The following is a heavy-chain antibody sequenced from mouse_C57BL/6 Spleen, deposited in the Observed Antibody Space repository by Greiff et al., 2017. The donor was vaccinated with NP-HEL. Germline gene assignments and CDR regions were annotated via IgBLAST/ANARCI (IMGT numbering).Heavy chain of an antibody. J-gene: IGHJ4*01. V-gene: IGHV1-82*01. CDR2: IYPGDGDT. CDR1: GYAFSSSW. D-gene: IGHD1-1*01. Sequence: QVQLQQSGPELVKPGASVKISCKASGYAFSSSWMNWVKQRPGKGLEWIGRIYPGDGDTNYNGKFKGKATLTADKSSSTAYMQLSSLTSEDSAVYFCARSMGDYYGSSPYYYAMDYWGQGTSVTVSS. CDR3: ARSMGDYYGSSPYYYAMDY.